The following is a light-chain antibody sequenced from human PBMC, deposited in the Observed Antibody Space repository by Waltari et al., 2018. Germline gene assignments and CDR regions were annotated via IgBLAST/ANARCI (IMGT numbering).Light chain of an antibody. CDR2: KVS. J-gene: IGKJ1*01. V-gene: IGKV2-30*02. CDR3: MDGRHWPPWT. Sequence: DVVLTQSPLSLPVTLGQPASISCKSSQSLAHSDGYTYLNWFHQRPGQSPRRLFYKVSKRGSGVPDRFSGSGSGTDFTLKITRVEAEDGGIYYCMDGRHWPPWTFGQGTKVEIK. CDR1: QSLAHSDGYTY.